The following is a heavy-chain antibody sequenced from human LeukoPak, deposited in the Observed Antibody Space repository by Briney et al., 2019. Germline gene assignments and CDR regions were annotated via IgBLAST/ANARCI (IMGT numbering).Heavy chain of an antibody. CDR3: AYYFDF. CDR1: RFTFSNAL. V-gene: IGHV3-15*01. Sequence: GGSLRLSCAASRFTFSNALMSWVRQAPGKGLEWVGRIKSKADGGTTDYAAPVKGRFTISRDDSKNTLYLRMNSLKTEDTAVYFCAYYFDFWGQGTLVTVSS. J-gene: IGHJ4*02. CDR2: IKSKADGGTT.